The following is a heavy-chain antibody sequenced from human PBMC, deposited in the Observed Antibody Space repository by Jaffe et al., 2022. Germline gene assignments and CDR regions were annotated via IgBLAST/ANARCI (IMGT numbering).Heavy chain of an antibody. CDR1: GGSFSGYY. CDR3: ARGRGDYIWGSYRYTTPDC. CDR2: INHSGST. J-gene: IGHJ4*02. D-gene: IGHD3-16*02. V-gene: IGHV4-34*01. Sequence: QVQLQQWGAGLLKPSETLSLTCAVYGGSFSGYYWSWIRQPPGKGLEWIGEINHSGSTNYNPSLKSRVTISVDTSKNQFSLKLSSVTAADTAVYYCARGRGDYIWGSYRYTTPDCWGQGTLVTVSS.